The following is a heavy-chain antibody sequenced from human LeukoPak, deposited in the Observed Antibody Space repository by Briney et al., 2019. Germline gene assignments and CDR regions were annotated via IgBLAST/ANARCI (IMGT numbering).Heavy chain of an antibody. D-gene: IGHD1-26*01. CDR1: GYSFTDYY. V-gene: IGHV1-2*02. CDR3: ARALPHSGTSLGVDFDY. Sequence: GASVKVSCKASGYSFTDYYMHWVRQAPGQGLEWMGWINPNSGAANSAQKFQGRVTMTRDTSIRAAHMELRRLKSDDTAVYYCARALPHSGTSLGVDFDYWGQGTLVTVPS. J-gene: IGHJ4*02. CDR2: INPNSGAA.